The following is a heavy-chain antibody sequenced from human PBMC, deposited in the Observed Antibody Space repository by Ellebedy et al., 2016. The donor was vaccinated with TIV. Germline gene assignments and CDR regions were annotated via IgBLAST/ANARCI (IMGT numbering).Heavy chain of an antibody. CDR1: GFPVFDNH. D-gene: IGHD1-1*01. Sequence: GGSLRLSCVVSGFPVFDNHMSWARQPPGKGLEWVSTIYTSGETYYADSVKDTVTISRDVSKNTLYLQLNSLRAEDTAVYYCVRTLQQLGAFDIWGQGALVSVSS. J-gene: IGHJ3*02. CDR2: IYTSGET. V-gene: IGHV3-66*01. CDR3: VRTLQQLGAFDI.